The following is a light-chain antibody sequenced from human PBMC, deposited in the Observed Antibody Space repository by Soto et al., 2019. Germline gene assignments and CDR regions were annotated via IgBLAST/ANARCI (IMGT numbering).Light chain of an antibody. J-gene: IGLJ1*01. V-gene: IGLV2-11*01. CDR1: SNDVSRYNY. CDR3: CSYAGRYTFV. CDR2: DVT. Sequence: QSVLTQPRSVSGSPGQSVTISCTGTSNDVSRYNYVSWYQQHPGKAPKLMIYDVTKRPSGVPDRFSGSKSDNTASLTISGLQAEDEADYYCCSYAGRYTFVFGTGTKVTVL.